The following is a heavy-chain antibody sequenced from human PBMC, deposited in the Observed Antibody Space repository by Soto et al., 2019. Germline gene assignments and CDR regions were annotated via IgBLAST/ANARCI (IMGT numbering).Heavy chain of an antibody. J-gene: IGHJ5*02. CDR2: IYYSGNT. V-gene: IGHV4-39*01. Sequence: QLQLQESGPGLVKPSETLSLTCTVSGGSISSTNYYWGWIRQPPGKGLEWIGSIYYSGNTYYNPSLKSRVTTSVDTSKNQFSLNLSSVTAADTAVYYCARHRSVVVVPAPIHWFDPWGQGTLVTVSS. CDR3: ARHRSVVVVPAPIHWFDP. CDR1: GGSISSTNYY. D-gene: IGHD2-2*01.